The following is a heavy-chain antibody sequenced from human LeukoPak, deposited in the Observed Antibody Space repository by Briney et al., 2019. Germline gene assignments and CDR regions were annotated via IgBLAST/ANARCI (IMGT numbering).Heavy chain of an antibody. V-gene: IGHV5-51*01. CDR2: IYPGDSDT. CDR1: GYSFTSYW. CDR3: ARGHSTPYCGGDCYSHWFDP. Sequence: GESLKISCKGSGYSFTSYWIAWVRQMPGKGLEWMGIIYPGDSDTRYGPSFQGQVTISADKFISTAYLQWSSLKASDTAMYYCARGHSTPYCGGDCYSHWFDPWGQGTLVTVSS. D-gene: IGHD2-21*02. J-gene: IGHJ5*02.